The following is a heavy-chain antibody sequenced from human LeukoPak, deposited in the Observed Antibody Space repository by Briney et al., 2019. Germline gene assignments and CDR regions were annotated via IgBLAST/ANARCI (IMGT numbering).Heavy chain of an antibody. J-gene: IGHJ4*02. D-gene: IGHD5-24*01. V-gene: IGHV3-21*01. CDR3: ARDDSGDGCN. Sequence: GGSLRLSCAASGFTFSSYSMNWVRQAPGKGLEWVSSISSSSSYIYYADSVKGRFAISRDNAKNSLYLQMNSLRAEDTAVYYCARDDSGDGCNWGQGTLVTVSS. CDR2: ISSSSSYI. CDR1: GFTFSSYS.